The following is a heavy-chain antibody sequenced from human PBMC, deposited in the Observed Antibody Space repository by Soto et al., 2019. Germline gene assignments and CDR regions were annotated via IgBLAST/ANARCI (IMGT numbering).Heavy chain of an antibody. V-gene: IGHV1-69*13. J-gene: IGHJ3*02. CDR1: GGTFSSYA. CDR3: ARTRVVVIRSAFDI. Sequence: GASVKVSCKASGGTFSSYAISWVRQAPGQGLEWMGGIIPIFGTANYVQKFQGRVTITADESTSTAYMELSSLRSEDTAVYYCARTRVVVIRSAFDIWGQGTMVTVSS. CDR2: IIPIFGTA. D-gene: IGHD3-22*01.